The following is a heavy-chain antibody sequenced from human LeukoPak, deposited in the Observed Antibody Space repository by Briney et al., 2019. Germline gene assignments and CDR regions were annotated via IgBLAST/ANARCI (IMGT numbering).Heavy chain of an antibody. D-gene: IGHD3-10*01. CDR1: GGSISSYY. CDR2: IYYSGST. J-gene: IGHJ5*02. Sequence: SETLSLTCTVSGGSISSYYWGWIRQPPGKGLEWIGSIYYSGSTYYKSSLKSRVTISVDTSKNQFSLKLSSVTAADTAVYYCARNRYYYGSGSYGVPNWFDPWGQGTLVIVSS. CDR3: ARNRYYYGSGSYGVPNWFDP. V-gene: IGHV4-39*01.